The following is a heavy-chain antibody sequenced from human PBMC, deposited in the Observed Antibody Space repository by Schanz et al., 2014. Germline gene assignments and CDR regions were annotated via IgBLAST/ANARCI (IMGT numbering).Heavy chain of an antibody. D-gene: IGHD3-16*01. V-gene: IGHV4-4*07. J-gene: IGHJ4*02. Sequence: QVHLQESGPGLVKPSETLSVTCTVSGGSINNYFWTWIRQPAGKGLEWIGRIYSNGISHYNPSLGSRFPMPVDTSKNKSPLTLTPVPPADTAKYYCVRFKGEHRGHNKFGYWGKEFKVTVS. CDR1: GGSINNYF. CDR3: VRFKGEHRGHNKFGY. CDR2: IYSNGIS.